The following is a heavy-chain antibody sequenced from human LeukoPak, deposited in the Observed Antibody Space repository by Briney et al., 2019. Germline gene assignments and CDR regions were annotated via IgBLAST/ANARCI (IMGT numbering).Heavy chain of an antibody. V-gene: IGHV1-69*05. CDR3: ARVDVDIVATTDY. CDR1: GGTFSSYA. CDR2: IIPIFGTA. Sequence: ASVKVSCKASGGTFSSYAISWVRQAPGQGLEWMGGIIPIFGTANYAQKFQGRVTITTDESTSTAYMELRSLRSDDTAVYYCARVDVDIVATTDYWGQGTLVTVSS. D-gene: IGHD5-12*01. J-gene: IGHJ4*02.